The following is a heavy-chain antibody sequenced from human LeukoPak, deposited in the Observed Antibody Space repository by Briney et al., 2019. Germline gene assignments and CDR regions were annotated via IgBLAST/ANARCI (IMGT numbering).Heavy chain of an antibody. D-gene: IGHD1-26*01. J-gene: IGHJ4*02. CDR2: ISWKSGSI. Sequence: GGSLRLSCAPSGVTSDDYAMQGGRAAPERGGWRGSGISWKSGSIGYADSVKGRFTTSGDNAKNSLYLQMNSLRAEDTALYYCAVGSGSYYWSYFDYWGQGTLVTVSS. CDR1: GVTSDDYA. V-gene: IGHV3-9*02. CDR3: AVGSGSYYWSYFDY.